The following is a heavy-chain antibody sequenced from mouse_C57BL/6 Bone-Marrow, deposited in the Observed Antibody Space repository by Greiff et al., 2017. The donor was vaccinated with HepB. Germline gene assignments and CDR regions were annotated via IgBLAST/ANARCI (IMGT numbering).Heavy chain of an antibody. D-gene: IGHD2-4*01. J-gene: IGHJ3*01. V-gene: IGHV14-4*01. CDR2: IDPENGDT. CDR1: GFNIKDDY. Sequence: EVQLQQSGAELVRPGASVKLSCTASGFNIKDDYMHWVKQRPEQGLEWIGWIDPENGDTEYASKFQGKATITADTSSNTAYLQLSSLTYEDTDVYYCTNYDYDAWFAYWGQGTLVSGCA. CDR3: TNYDYDAWFAY.